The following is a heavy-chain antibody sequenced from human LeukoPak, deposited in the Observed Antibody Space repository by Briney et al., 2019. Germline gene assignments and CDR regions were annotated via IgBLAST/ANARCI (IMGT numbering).Heavy chain of an antibody. CDR3: TKFFLGRRDYVWESYRYLAFDI. Sequence: PGGSLRLSCAASGFTPTDAWVSWVRQPPGKGLEWVGHLKSKTDGGTTDYAAPVKGRFTISRDGSKNTLYLQMNSLKTEDTAVYYCTKFFLGRRDYVWESYRYLAFDIWGHGTMVTVSS. CDR2: LKSKTDGGTT. CDR1: GFTPTDAW. J-gene: IGHJ3*02. V-gene: IGHV3-15*01. D-gene: IGHD3-16*02.